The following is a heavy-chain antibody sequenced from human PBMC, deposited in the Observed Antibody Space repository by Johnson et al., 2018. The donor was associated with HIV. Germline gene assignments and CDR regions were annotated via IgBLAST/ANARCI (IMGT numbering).Heavy chain of an antibody. CDR1: GFTVSSNY. CDR3: ARDSSNSFRFEMYAFDI. Sequence: QVQLVESGGGLIQPGGSLRLSCAASGFTVSSNYMSCVRQAPGKGLEWVAFIRYDGSNKYYADSVKGRFTISRDNSKNTLYLQMNSLRPEDTAVYYCARDSSNSFRFEMYAFDIWGQGTMVTVSS. V-gene: IGHV3-30*02. D-gene: IGHD6-6*01. CDR2: IRYDGSNK. J-gene: IGHJ3*02.